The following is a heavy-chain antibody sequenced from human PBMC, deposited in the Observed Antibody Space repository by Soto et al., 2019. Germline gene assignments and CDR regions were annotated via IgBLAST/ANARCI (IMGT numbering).Heavy chain of an antibody. D-gene: IGHD5-12*01. Sequence: QVQLVQSGAEVRKPGASVTVSCRSSGDSFNDYYIHWVRQAPGQGFEWMGWINPNGGVTKYAQKFQGWVSMTRDTSIRPVYMQRSRLRSDDTAVYYCARESGGATATLDYYYFYMDVWGTGTTVTVSS. CDR3: ARESGGATATLDYYYFYMDV. CDR1: GDSFNDYY. CDR2: INPNGGVT. V-gene: IGHV1-2*04. J-gene: IGHJ6*03.